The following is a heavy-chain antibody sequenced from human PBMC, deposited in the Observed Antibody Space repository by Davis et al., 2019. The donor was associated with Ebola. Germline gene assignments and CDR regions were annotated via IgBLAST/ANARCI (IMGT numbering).Heavy chain of an antibody. J-gene: IGHJ4*02. CDR3: ARSHRATNWRILVY. CDR2: ITHDGSEK. V-gene: IGHV3-7*01. CDR1: GFTYGDYA. Sequence: PGGSLRLSCTASGFTYGDYAMSCVRQAPGKGLEWVSNITHDGSEKHYGDSVKGRFTISRDNGKNSLYLQMNSLRDEDTAVYYCARSHRATNWRILVYWGQGTLVTVSS. D-gene: IGHD1-26*01.